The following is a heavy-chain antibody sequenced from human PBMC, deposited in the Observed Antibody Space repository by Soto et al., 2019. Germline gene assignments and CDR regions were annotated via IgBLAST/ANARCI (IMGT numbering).Heavy chain of an antibody. CDR3: AREGALKPFSS. Sequence: GGSLRLSCVASGFTFSNYNMNWVRQAPGKGLEGVSHVSGTSVYIHYADSVKGRFTISIDNAKNSGYLQMDCLRVEDTAVYYCAREGALKPFSSWGQGALVTVSS. CDR2: VSGTSVYI. J-gene: IGHJ5*02. CDR1: GFTFSNYN. V-gene: IGHV3-21*01.